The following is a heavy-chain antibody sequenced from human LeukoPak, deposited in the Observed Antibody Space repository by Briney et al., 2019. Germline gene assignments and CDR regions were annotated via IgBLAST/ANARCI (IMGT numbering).Heavy chain of an antibody. CDR3: AKDLGTYYYGSGSYPWFDP. Sequence: GGSLILSCAASGFTFSSYAMSWVRQAPGKGLEWVSAISGSGGSTYYADSVTGRFTISRDNSKNTLYLQMNSLRAEDTAVYYCAKDLGTYYYGSGSYPWFDPWGQGTLVTVSS. V-gene: IGHV3-23*01. CDR2: ISGSGGST. J-gene: IGHJ5*02. CDR1: GFTFSSYA. D-gene: IGHD3-10*01.